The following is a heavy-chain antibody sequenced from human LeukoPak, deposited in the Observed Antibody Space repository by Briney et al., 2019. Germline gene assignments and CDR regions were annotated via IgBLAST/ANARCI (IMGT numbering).Heavy chain of an antibody. CDR3: ARGVNDFWSVPGRY. J-gene: IGHJ4*02. CDR2: ISYDGSNK. Sequence: GSLRLSCAASGFTFSSYAMHWVRQAPGKGLEWVAVISYDGSNKYYADSVKGRFTISRDNSKNTLYLQMNSLRAEDTAVNYCARGVNDFWSVPGRYWGQGTLVTVSS. CDR1: GFTFSSYA. V-gene: IGHV3-30-3*01. D-gene: IGHD3-3*01.